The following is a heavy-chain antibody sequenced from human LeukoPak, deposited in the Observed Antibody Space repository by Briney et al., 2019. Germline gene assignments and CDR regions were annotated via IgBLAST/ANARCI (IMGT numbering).Heavy chain of an antibody. CDR1: GFTFSSYA. J-gene: IGHJ4*02. V-gene: IGHV3-23*01. CDR2: ISGSGGST. CDR3: AKEVLVGATVPYYFDY. Sequence: GGSLRLSCAASGFTFSSYAMSWVRQAPGKGLGWVSAISGSGGSTYYADSVKGRFTISRDNSKNTLYLQMNSLRAEDTAVYYCAKEVLVGATVPYYFDYWGQGTLVTVSS. D-gene: IGHD1-26*01.